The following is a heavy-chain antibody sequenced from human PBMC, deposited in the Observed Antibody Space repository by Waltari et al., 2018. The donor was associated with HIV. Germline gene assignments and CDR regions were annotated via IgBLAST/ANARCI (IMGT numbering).Heavy chain of an antibody. CDR2: IYYSGST. CDR1: GGSISSSSYY. D-gene: IGHD4-17*01. V-gene: IGHV4-39*01. Sequence: QLQLQESGPGLVKPSETLSLTCTVSGGSISSSSYYWGWIRQPPGKGLEWIGSIYYSGSTYYNPSLKSRVTISVDTSKNQFSLKLSSVTAADTAVYYCARHRNHGDYEGSLGYWGQGTLVTVSS. CDR3: ARHRNHGDYEGSLGY. J-gene: IGHJ4*02.